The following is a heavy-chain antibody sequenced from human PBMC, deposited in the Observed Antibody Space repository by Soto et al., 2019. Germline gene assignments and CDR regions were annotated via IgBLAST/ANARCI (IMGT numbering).Heavy chain of an antibody. CDR1: AGTISIGDYY. CDR3: ARDLFLNDGSGINWFDP. V-gene: IGHV4-30-4*01. J-gene: IGHJ5*02. Sequence: PSQSRSLTCTVSAGTISIGDYYWSWIRQPPGKGLEWIGYIYYSGSTYYNPSLKSRVTISVDTSKNQCSLKLSSVTAADTAVYYCARDLFLNDGSGINWFDPWGQGTLVTVSS. CDR2: IYYSGST. D-gene: IGHD3-10*01.